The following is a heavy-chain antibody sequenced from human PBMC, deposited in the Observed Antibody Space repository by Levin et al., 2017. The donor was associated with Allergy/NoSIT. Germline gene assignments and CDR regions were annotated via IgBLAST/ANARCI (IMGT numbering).Heavy chain of an antibody. Sequence: PGGSLRLSCAASGFTVSSNYMSWVRQAPGKGLEWVSVIYSGGSTYYADSVKGRFTISRDNSKNTLYLQMNSLRAEDTAVYYCARDRRATGGYYYYYGMDVWGQGTTVTVSS. CDR2: IYSGGST. D-gene: IGHD7-27*01. J-gene: IGHJ6*02. V-gene: IGHV3-66*01. CDR1: GFTVSSNY. CDR3: ARDRRATGGYYYYYGMDV.